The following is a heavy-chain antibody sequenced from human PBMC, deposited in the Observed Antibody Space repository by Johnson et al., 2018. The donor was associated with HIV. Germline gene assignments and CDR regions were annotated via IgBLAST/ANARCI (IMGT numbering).Heavy chain of an antibody. J-gene: IGHJ3*02. CDR1: GFTFSSYA. CDR2: ISYDGSNK. D-gene: IGHD1-26*01. CDR3: ASSAGGSFFWDAFDI. V-gene: IGHV3-30-3*01. Sequence: QVQLVESGGGLVKPGGSLRLSCAASGFTFSSYAMHWVRQAPGTGLEWVAVISYDGSNKYYADSVKGRFTISRDNSKNTLYLQMNSLRAEDTAVYYCASSAGGSFFWDAFDIWGQGTMVTVSS.